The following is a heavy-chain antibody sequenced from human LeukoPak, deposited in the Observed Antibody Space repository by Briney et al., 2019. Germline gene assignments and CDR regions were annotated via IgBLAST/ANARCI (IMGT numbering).Heavy chain of an antibody. CDR3: ARSGSGSSIDY. CDR2: IYYSGST. CDR1: GGSISSSSYY. J-gene: IGHJ4*02. D-gene: IGHD3-10*01. Sequence: SETLSLTCTVSGGSISSSSYYWGWIRQPPGKGLEWIGSIYYSGSTYYNPSLKSRVTISVDTSKNQFSLKLSSVTAADTAVYYCARSGSGSSIDYWGQGTLVTVSS. V-gene: IGHV4-39*07.